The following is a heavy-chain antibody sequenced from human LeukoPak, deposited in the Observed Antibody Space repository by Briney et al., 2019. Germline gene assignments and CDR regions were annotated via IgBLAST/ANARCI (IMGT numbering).Heavy chain of an antibody. Sequence: ASVTVSCKASGYTFTSYAMNWVRQAPGQGLEWMGWINTNTGNPTYAQGFTGRFVFSLDTSVSTAYLQISSQKAEDTAVYYCARVVLGYSSSWYPDYWGQGTLVTVSS. CDR1: GYTFTSYA. V-gene: IGHV7-4-1*02. D-gene: IGHD6-13*01. CDR2: INTNTGNP. J-gene: IGHJ4*02. CDR3: ARVVLGYSSSWYPDY.